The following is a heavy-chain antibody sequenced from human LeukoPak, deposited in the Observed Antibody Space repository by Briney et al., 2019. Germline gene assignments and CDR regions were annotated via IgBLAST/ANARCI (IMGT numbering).Heavy chain of an antibody. D-gene: IGHD5-18*01. CDR2: IDQDGSEK. J-gene: IGHJ3*02. CDR1: GFTFSSYW. Sequence: GGSLRLSCAASGFTFSSYWMAWVRQAPGKGLEWVANIDQDGSEKNYVDFVKGRFTISRDNAKNSLCLQMSSLRAEDTAVYYCARDRGYSTFDIWGQGTMVTVSS. V-gene: IGHV3-7*05. CDR3: ARDRGYSTFDI.